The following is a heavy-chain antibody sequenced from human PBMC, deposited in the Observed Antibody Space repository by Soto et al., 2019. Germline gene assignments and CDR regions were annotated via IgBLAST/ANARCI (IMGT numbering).Heavy chain of an antibody. Sequence: ASVKVSCKDSGYTFTNYDINWVRHAPGQGLEWMGWLNPNSGNTGYAQKFQGRVTMTGNTSISTAYMELSNLRSEDTAVYYCARGRTVRNWFDPWGQGTQVTVSS. D-gene: IGHD4-17*01. CDR1: GYTFTNYD. CDR3: ARGRTVRNWFDP. J-gene: IGHJ5*02. CDR2: LNPNSGNT. V-gene: IGHV1-8*01.